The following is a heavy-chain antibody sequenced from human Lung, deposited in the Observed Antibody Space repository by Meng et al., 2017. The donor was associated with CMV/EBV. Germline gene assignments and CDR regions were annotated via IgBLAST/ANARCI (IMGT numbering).Heavy chain of an antibody. Sequence: ESLKISCTVSGYFITTGFHWGWIRQPPGKGLEWIGSIYHSGTTYYNPSLGSRLTMSVDTSKNHFSLKLSSVTAADTAVYYCARANTAMGPFDSWGQGTLVTVSS. CDR1: GYFITTGFH. V-gene: IGHV4-38-2*02. CDR2: IYHSGTT. CDR3: ARANTAMGPFDS. D-gene: IGHD5-18*01. J-gene: IGHJ4*02.